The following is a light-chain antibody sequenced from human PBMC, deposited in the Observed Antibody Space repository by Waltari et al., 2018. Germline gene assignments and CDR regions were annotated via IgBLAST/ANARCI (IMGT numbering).Light chain of an antibody. J-gene: IGKJ4*01. CDR2: DTS. V-gene: IGKV3-11*01. CDR1: QSVTNY. CDR3: QQRRDWPLT. Sequence: DIGLTQSPAIPSLSPGERASLSCRASQSVTNYLAWYQQKPGQAPRLLIYDTSNRATGIPARFSGSGFGTDFTLTISSLEPEDFAVYYCQQRRDWPLTFGGGTKVEIK.